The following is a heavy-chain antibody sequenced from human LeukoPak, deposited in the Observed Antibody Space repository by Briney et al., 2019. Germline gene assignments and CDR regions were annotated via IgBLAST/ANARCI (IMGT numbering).Heavy chain of an antibody. J-gene: IGHJ4*02. CDR1: GYTFTGYY. V-gene: IGHV1-2*06. CDR3: ARGGWLVRDRRKYYFDY. CDR2: INPNSGGT. Sequence: ASVKVSCKPSGYTFTGYYMHWVRQAPGQGLEWMGRINPNSGGTNYAQKFQGRVTMTRDTSISTAYMELSRLRSDDTAVYYCARGGWLVRDRRKYYFDYWGQGTLVTVSS. D-gene: IGHD6-19*01.